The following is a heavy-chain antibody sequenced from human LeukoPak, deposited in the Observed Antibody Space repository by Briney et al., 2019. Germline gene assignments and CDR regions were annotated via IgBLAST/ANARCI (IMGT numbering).Heavy chain of an antibody. J-gene: IGHJ4*02. CDR3: ARGAPGY. Sequence: SETLSLTCAVYGGSFSGYYWTWIRQPPGKGLEWIGEINHSGSANYNPSLKSRVTISVDTSKNQFSLKLSSVTAADTAVYYCARGAPGYWGQGTLVTVSS. CDR1: GGSFSGYY. CDR2: INHSGSA. V-gene: IGHV4-34*01.